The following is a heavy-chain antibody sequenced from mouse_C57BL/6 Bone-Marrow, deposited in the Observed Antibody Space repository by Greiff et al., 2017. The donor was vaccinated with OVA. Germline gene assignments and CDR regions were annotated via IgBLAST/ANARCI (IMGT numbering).Heavy chain of an antibody. Sequence: QVQLQQSGAELVKPGASVKISCKASGYAFSSYWMNWVKQRPGKGLEWIGQIYPGDGDTNYNGKFKGKATLTAYKSSSTAYMQLSSLTSEDSVVYFCARDYYGSSYVTYWGQETLVTVS. V-gene: IGHV1-80*01. J-gene: IGHJ3*01. CDR1: GYAFSSYW. D-gene: IGHD1-1*01. CDR3: ARDYYGSSYVTY. CDR2: IYPGDGDT.